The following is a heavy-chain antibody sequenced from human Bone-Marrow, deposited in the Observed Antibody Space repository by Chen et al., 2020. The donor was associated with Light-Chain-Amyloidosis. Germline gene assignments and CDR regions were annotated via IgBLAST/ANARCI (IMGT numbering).Heavy chain of an antibody. Sequence: EVQMVETGGDLVQPGRSLRLSCVTCGFTYKKWAIHWVRQAPGKGLEWVSGFDYNSGRKDYSDSVRCRFTVSSDSSKNSLFLEMNSLRVEDTALYYCTQDGVPGGADFWGPGTMVTVSS. D-gene: IGHD1-1*01. CDR2: FDYNSGRK. CDR3: TQDGVPGGADF. J-gene: IGHJ4*02. CDR1: GFTYKKWA. V-gene: IGHV3-9*01.